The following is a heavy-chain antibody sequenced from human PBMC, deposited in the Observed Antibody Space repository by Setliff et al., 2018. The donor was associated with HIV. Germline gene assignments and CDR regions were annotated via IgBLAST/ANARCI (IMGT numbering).Heavy chain of an antibody. CDR3: ASGRGAKGGYDYFGS. J-gene: IGHJ4*02. V-gene: IGHV4-31*02. CDR2: IYYSGAT. CDR1: GDSISSGGYY. Sequence: SETMSLTCTVSGDSISSGGYYWGWIRQLPGKGLEWIGYIYYSGATYYNPSLENRVTISLDTSKSQFSLKLTSVTAADTALYYCASGRGAKGGYDYFGSWGQGTLVTSPQ. D-gene: IGHD5-12*01.